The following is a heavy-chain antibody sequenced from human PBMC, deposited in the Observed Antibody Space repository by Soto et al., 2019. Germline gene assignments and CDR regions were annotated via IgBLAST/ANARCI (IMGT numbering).Heavy chain of an antibody. CDR3: ARVNYYGSGSYYNGYYYYYGMDV. CDR2: ISAYNGNT. Sequence: GASVKVSCKASGYTFTSYGISWVRRAPGQGLEWMGWISAYNGNTNYAQKLQGRVTMTTDTSTSTAYMELRSLRSDDTAVYYCARVNYYGSGSYYNGYYYYYGMDVWGQGTTVTVSS. D-gene: IGHD3-10*01. J-gene: IGHJ6*02. CDR1: GYTFTSYG. V-gene: IGHV1-18*04.